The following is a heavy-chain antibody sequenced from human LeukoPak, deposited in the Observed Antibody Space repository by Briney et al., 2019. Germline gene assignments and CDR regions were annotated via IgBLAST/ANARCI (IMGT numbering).Heavy chain of an antibody. CDR2: MHYRGST. V-gene: IGHV4-59*12. Sequence: SETLSLTCTVYGGSISNYYWSWIRQPPGKRLEWIGYMHYRGSTNYNPSLKSRVTMSVDTSKNQFSLKLSSVTAADTAVYYCARTLRITIFGVVNRPFDYWGQGTLVTVSS. D-gene: IGHD3-3*01. J-gene: IGHJ4*02. CDR3: ARTLRITIFGVVNRPFDY. CDR1: GGSISNYY.